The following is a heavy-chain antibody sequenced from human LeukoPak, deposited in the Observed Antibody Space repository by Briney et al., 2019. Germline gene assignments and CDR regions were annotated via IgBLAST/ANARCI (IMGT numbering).Heavy chain of an antibody. J-gene: IGHJ4*02. D-gene: IGHD3-22*01. Sequence: GGSLRLSCAASGFTFSSYWMHWVRQAPGKGLVWVSRITSDGSSTSYADSVKGRFTISRDNAKNTLYLQMNSLRAEDTAVYYCARLRRNNDNSGYYYYYDYWGQGTLVTVSS. V-gene: IGHV3-74*01. CDR1: GFTFSSYW. CDR2: ITSDGSST. CDR3: ARLRRNNDNSGYYYYYDY.